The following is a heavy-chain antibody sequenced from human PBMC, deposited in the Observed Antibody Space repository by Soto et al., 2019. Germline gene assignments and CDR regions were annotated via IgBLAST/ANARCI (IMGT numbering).Heavy chain of an antibody. D-gene: IGHD6-13*01. CDR3: ARGPPHSSSWYWYFDL. V-gene: IGHV3-33*01. Sequence: PGGPLRLSCAASGFTFNSFGMHWVRQAPGKGLEWMAVIYYDGSIKYYGDSVKGRFTISRDNSKNTLYLQMNSLRAEDTAVYYCARGPPHSSSWYWYFDLWGRGTLVTVSS. J-gene: IGHJ2*01. CDR1: GFTFNSFG. CDR2: IYYDGSIK.